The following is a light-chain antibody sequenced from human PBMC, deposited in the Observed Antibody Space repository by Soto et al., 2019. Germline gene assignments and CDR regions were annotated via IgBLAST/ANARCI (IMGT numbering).Light chain of an antibody. J-gene: IGLJ6*01. CDR3: SSYTTSNTRQIV. CDR2: DVS. V-gene: IGLV2-14*01. CDR1: SSDVGGYNY. Sequence: QSVLTQPASVSGSPGQSITISCTGTSSDVGGYNYVSWYQQHPGKAPKFMIYDVSNRPSGVSNRFSGSKSGNTASLPISGPQAEDEADYYCSSYTTSNTRQIVLGTGTKLTVL.